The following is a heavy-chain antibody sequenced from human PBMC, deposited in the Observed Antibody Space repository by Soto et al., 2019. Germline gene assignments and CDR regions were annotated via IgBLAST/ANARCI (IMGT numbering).Heavy chain of an antibody. D-gene: IGHD2-21*02. Sequence: SETLSLTCTVSGGSISSSRCHWGWIRQPPGKGLEWIGYIYYSGSTNYNPSLKSRVTISVDTSKNQFSLKLSSVTAADTVLYYCARHSPYCGGDCYSYNYWGQGTLVTVSS. CDR2: IYYSGST. J-gene: IGHJ4*02. V-gene: IGHV4-61*05. CDR1: GGSISSSRCH. CDR3: ARHSPYCGGDCYSYNY.